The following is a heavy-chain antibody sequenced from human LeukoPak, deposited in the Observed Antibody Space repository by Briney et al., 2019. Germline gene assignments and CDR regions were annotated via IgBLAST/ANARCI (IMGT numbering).Heavy chain of an antibody. D-gene: IGHD3-22*01. CDR3: ASSPYYYDSSGYYFDY. CDR1: GYTFTGYY. V-gene: IGHV1-2*02. Sequence: ASVKVSCKASGYTFTGYYMHWVRQAPGQGLEWMGWINPNSGGTNYAQKFQGRVTMTRDTSISTAYMELSRLRSDDTAVYYCASSPYYYDSSGYYFDYWGQGTLLTVSS. CDR2: INPNSGGT. J-gene: IGHJ4*02.